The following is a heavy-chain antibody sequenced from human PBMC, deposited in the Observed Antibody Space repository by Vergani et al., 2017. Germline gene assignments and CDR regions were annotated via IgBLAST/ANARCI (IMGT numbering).Heavy chain of an antibody. CDR1: GFTFSSYG. D-gene: IGHD6-13*01. V-gene: IGHV3-33*01. CDR3: ARDLSIAAAGTGFDY. CDR2: IWYDGSNK. J-gene: IGHJ4*02. Sequence: QVQLVESGGGVVQPGRSLRLSCAASGFTFSSYGMHWVRQAPGKGLEWVAVIWYDGSNKYYADSVKGRFTISRDNSKNTLYLQMNSLRAEDTAVYCCARDLSIAAAGTGFDYWGQGTLVTVSS.